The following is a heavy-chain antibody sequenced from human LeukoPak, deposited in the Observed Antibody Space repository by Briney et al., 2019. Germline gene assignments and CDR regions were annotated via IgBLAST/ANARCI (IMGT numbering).Heavy chain of an antibody. CDR2: IYYSGST. Sequence: PSETLSLTCTVSGASISSSNYYWGWIRQPPGKGLEWIGSIYYSGSTSYNPSLQSRVTISVDTAKNQFSLKLSSVTAADTAVYYCARLHSSGSPFDYWGQGTLVTVSS. CDR3: ARLHSSGSPFDY. V-gene: IGHV4-39*01. CDR1: GASISSSNYY. J-gene: IGHJ4*02. D-gene: IGHD6-19*01.